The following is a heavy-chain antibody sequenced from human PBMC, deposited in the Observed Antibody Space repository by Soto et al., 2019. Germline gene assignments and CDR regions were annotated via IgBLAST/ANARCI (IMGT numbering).Heavy chain of an antibody. CDR2: AYWDDTK. D-gene: IGHD4-17*01. J-gene: IGHJ4*02. CDR1: GFSLSTSGVG. V-gene: IGHV2-5*02. CDR3: ERKVYGDSPLDY. Sequence: QITLRESGPTLVKPTQTLTLTCTFSGFSLSTSGVGVGWIRQPPGKALQWLAVAYWDDTKDYCPTLKSRLTTTKDTSKNQVVLKMTNMAPADTATYFCERKVYGDSPLDYWGQGTLVTVSS.